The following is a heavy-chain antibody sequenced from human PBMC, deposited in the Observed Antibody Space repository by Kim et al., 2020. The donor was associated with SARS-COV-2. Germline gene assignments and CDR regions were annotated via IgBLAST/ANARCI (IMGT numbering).Heavy chain of an antibody. J-gene: IGHJ4*02. V-gene: IGHV4-31*02. Sequence: NPSLKSRVTISVDTSKNQFSLKLSSVTAADTAVYYCARAPIVVVITHFDYWGQGTLVTVSS. D-gene: IGHD3-22*01. CDR3: ARAPIVVVITHFDY.